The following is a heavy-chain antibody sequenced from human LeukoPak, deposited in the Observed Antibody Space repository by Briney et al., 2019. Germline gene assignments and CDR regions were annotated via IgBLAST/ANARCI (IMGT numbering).Heavy chain of an antibody. CDR1: GGTFSSYA. J-gene: IGHJ4*02. Sequence: SVKVSCKASGGTFSSYAISWVRQAPGQGLEWMGRIIPILGIANYAQKFQGRVTITADKSTGTAYMELSSLRSEDTAVYYCATYYYDSSGYTPADYWGQGTLVTVSS. D-gene: IGHD3-22*01. CDR3: ATYYYDSSGYTPADY. V-gene: IGHV1-69*04. CDR2: IIPILGIA.